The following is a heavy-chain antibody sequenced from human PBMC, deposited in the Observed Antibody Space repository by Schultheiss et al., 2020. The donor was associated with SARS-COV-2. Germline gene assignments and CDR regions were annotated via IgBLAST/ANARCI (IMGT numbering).Heavy chain of an antibody. CDR3: AKRASHQSSSSWPFDY. J-gene: IGHJ4*02. V-gene: IGHV3-21*04. CDR1: GFTFSSYS. CDR2: ISSSSSYI. Sequence: GESLKISCAASGFTFSSYSMNWVRQAPGKGLEWVSSISSSSSYIYYADSVKGRFTISRDNAKNSLYLQMNSLRAEDTAVYYCAKRASHQSSSSWPFDYWGQGTLVTVSS. D-gene: IGHD6-13*01.